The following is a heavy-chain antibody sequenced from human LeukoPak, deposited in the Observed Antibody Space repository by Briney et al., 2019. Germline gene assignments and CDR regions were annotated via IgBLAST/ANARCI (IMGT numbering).Heavy chain of an antibody. CDR3: ASTGADNWNYGDAFDI. J-gene: IGHJ3*02. Sequence: GGSLRLSCAASGFTVSSNYMSWVRQAPGKGLEWVSVIYSGGSTYYADSVKGRFTISRDNSKNTLYLRMNSLRAEDTAVYYCASTGADNWNYGDAFDIWGQGTMVTVSS. CDR1: GFTVSSNY. CDR2: IYSGGST. V-gene: IGHV3-53*01. D-gene: IGHD1-7*01.